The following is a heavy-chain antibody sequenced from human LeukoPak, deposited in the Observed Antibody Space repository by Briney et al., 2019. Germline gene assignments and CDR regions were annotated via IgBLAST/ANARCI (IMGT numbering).Heavy chain of an antibody. CDR2: GYYSGST. CDR3: ARLRAIGTPPTYDY. J-gene: IGHJ4*02. Sequence: ASETLSLTCTVSGGSINSNSFYWGWIRQPPGKGLEWIGSGYYSGSTSYNPSLKGRVTISVDTSRNQFSLRLSSVTAADTAVYFCARLRAIGTPPTYDYWGQGTLVTVSS. V-gene: IGHV4-39*01. CDR1: GGSINSNSFY.